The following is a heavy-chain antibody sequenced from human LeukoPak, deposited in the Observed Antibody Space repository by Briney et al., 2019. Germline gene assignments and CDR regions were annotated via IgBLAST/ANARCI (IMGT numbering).Heavy chain of an antibody. CDR1: GGSISSGSYY. Sequence: TSETLSLTCTVSGGSISSGSYYWSWIRQPAGKGLEWIGRIYTSGSTNYNPSLKSRVTISVDTSKNQFSLKLSSVTAADTAVYYCARVAGTGFYYFDYWGQGTLVTVSS. V-gene: IGHV4-61*02. J-gene: IGHJ4*02. CDR2: IYTSGST. D-gene: IGHD6-13*01. CDR3: ARVAGTGFYYFDY.